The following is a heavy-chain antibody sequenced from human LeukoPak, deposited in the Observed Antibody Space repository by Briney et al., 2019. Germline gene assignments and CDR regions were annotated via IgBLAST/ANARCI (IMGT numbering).Heavy chain of an antibody. CDR3: AREVSGITMVRGVIIRYFDY. Sequence: SETLSLTCAVYGGSFSGYYWSWIRQPPGKGLEWIGEINHSGSTNYNPSLKSRVTISVDTSKNQFSLKLSSVTAADTAVYYCAREVSGITMVRGVIIRYFDYWGQGTLVTVSS. D-gene: IGHD3-10*01. V-gene: IGHV4-34*01. CDR2: INHSGST. J-gene: IGHJ4*02. CDR1: GGSFSGYY.